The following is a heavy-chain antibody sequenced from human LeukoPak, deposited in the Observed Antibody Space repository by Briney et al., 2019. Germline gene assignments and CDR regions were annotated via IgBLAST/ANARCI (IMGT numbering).Heavy chain of an antibody. V-gene: IGHV4-31*03. CDR3: ARDLSGTHPFDY. CDR1: GGSISSGGYY. Sequence: SETLSLTCTVSGGSISSGGYYWSWIRQHPGKGLEWIGYIYYSGSTYYNPSLKSRVTISVDTSKNQFSLKLSSVTAADTAVYYCARDLSGTHPFDYWGQGTLVTVSS. D-gene: IGHD1/OR15-1a*01. J-gene: IGHJ4*02. CDR2: IYYSGST.